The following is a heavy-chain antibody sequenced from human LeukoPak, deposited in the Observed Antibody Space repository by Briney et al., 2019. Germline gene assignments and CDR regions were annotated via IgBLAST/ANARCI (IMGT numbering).Heavy chain of an antibody. V-gene: IGHV3-23*01. J-gene: IGHJ4*02. CDR1: GFTVSSNY. CDR2: ISGSGGST. CDR3: AKARLYQLPYPNFDY. Sequence: GGSLRLSCAASGFTVSSNYMSWVRQAPGKGLEWVSAISGSGGSTYYADSVKGRFTISRDNSKNTLYPQMNSLRAEDTAVYYCAKARLYQLPYPNFDYWGQGTLVTVSS. D-gene: IGHD2-2*01.